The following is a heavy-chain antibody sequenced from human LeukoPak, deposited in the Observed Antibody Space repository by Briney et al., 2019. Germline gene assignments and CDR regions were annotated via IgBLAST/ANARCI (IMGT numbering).Heavy chain of an antibody. J-gene: IGHJ4*02. CDR2: IGGSGDNT. CDR1: GFTFSSYA. D-gene: IGHD4-17*01. Sequence: GGSLRLSCAASGFTFSSYAMSWVRQAPGKGLEWVSSIGGSGDNTFYADSVKDRFTISRDNSKNTLFLQMNSLRAEDTAVYYCAKGKGTTVTSAANYWGQGTLVTVSS. V-gene: IGHV3-23*01. CDR3: AKGKGTTVTSAANY.